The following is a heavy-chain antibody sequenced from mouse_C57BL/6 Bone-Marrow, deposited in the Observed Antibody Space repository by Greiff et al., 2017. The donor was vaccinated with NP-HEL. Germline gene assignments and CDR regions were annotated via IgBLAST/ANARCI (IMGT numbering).Heavy chain of an antibody. CDR3: ARSLDGYYEVWFAY. D-gene: IGHD2-3*01. Sequence: VQLQQSGAELMKPGASVKLSCKATGYTFTGYWIEWVKQRPGHGLEWIGEILPVSGGTNYTATFTGTAPFTAVTSSNTAYMQLSSLTTDDSAIYSCARSLDGYYEVWFAYWGQGTLVTVSA. CDR1: GYTFTGYW. V-gene: IGHV1-9*01. J-gene: IGHJ3*01. CDR2: ILPVSGGT.